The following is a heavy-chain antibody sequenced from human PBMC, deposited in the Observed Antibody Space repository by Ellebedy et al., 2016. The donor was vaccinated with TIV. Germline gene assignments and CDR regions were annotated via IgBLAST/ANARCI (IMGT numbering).Heavy chain of an antibody. D-gene: IGHD1-7*01. J-gene: IGHJ5*02. Sequence: AASVKVSCKASGGTFSRHVISWVRQAPGQGLEWIGRIIPILGIANYAQKFQGRVTITADKSTSTAYMELSSLRSEDTAVYYCARDPYNWNYVGWFDPWGQGTLVTVSS. CDR3: ARDPYNWNYVGWFDP. CDR2: IIPILGIA. CDR1: GGTFSRHV. V-gene: IGHV1-69*04.